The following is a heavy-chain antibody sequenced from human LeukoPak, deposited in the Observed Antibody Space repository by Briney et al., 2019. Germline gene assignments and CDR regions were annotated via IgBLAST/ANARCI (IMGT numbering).Heavy chain of an antibody. CDR2: INHSGST. V-gene: IGHV4-34*01. D-gene: IGHD6-6*01. CDR1: GGSFSGYY. CDR3: ARLEYSSAHFDY. Sequence: PSETLSLTCAVYGGSFSGYYWSWIRQPPGKGLEWIGEINHSGSTNYNPSLKSRVTISVDTSKNQFSLKLSSVTAADTAVYYCARLEYSSAHFDYWGQGTLVTVSS. J-gene: IGHJ4*02.